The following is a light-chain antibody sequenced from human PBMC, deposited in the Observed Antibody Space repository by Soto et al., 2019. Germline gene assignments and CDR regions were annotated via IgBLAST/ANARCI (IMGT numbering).Light chain of an antibody. J-gene: IGKJ4*01. CDR1: QSVNNY. V-gene: IGKV1-39*01. Sequence: DRHITQSPSSLSASVGDRVALTCRASQSVNNYLNWYQQKPGKAPKLLIYDASSWQSGVPSRFSGGGSGTDFTLTISSLQPEDFATYYCQQSYSTPSFGGGTEV. CDR2: DAS. CDR3: QQSYSTPS.